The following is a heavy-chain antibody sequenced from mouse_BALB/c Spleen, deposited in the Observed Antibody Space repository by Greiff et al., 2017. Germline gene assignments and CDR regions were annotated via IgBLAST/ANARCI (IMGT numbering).Heavy chain of an antibody. CDR1: GFTFSDYG. V-gene: IGHV5-15*02. CDR3: ARDYGSSYFDV. Sequence: EVKLVESGGGLVQPGGSRKLSCAASGFTFSDYGMAWVRQAPGKGPEWVAFISNLAYSIYYADTVTGRFTISRENAKNTLYLEMSSLRSEDTAMYYCARDYGSSYFDVWGAGTTVTVSS. CDR2: ISNLAYSI. J-gene: IGHJ1*01. D-gene: IGHD1-1*01.